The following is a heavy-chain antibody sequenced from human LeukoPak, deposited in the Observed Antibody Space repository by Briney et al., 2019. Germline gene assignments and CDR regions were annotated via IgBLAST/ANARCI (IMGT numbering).Heavy chain of an antibody. CDR3: ARLSNH. Sequence: GGSLRLSCAASGFTFSSYGMHWVRQAPGKGLEWVAVISYDGSNKYYADSVKGRFTISRDNSKNTLYLQMNSPRAEDTAVYYCARLSNHWGQGTLVTVSS. J-gene: IGHJ5*02. V-gene: IGHV3-30*03. CDR2: ISYDGSNK. CDR1: GFTFSSYG.